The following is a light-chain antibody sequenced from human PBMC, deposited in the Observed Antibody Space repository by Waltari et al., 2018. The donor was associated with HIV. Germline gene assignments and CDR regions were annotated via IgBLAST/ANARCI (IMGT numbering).Light chain of an antibody. CDR3: AAWDDNLNGYV. Sequence: QSVLTQPPSASGTPGQRVTFSCSGSGSNIGSNTVNWYRQFPGTAPKFLCNSNNQRPSGVPDRFSCSKSGTSASLAISGLQSEDEADYYCAAWDDNLNGYVFGAGTKVTVL. CDR1: GSNIGSNT. J-gene: IGLJ1*01. V-gene: IGLV1-44*01. CDR2: SNN.